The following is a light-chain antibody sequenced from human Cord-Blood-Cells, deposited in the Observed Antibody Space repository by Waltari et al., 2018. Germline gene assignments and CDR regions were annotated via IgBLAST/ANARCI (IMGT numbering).Light chain of an antibody. CDR1: QSVSSY. V-gene: IGKV3-11*01. CDR3: QQRSNWPT. Sequence: SVLTQSPATLSLSPGERATLSCRASQSVSSYLARYQQKPCQAPRLLIYDASNRATGIPARFSGSGSGTDFTLTISSLESEDFAGYYCQQRSNWPTFGRGTKVEIK. J-gene: IGKJ4*01. CDR2: DAS.